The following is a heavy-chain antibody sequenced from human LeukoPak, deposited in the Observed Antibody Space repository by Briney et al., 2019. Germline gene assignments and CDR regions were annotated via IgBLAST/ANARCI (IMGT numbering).Heavy chain of an antibody. CDR2: ISGSGGTT. CDR1: GFRFSTSA. D-gene: IGHD2-15*01. J-gene: IGHJ2*01. CDR3: AKVTMVGWYFDL. V-gene: IGHV3-23*01. Sequence: GGSLRLSCAASGFRFSTSAMTWVRQAPGKGLEWVSGISGSGGTTYDADSVKGRFTISRDNSKHTLDLQMNSLRVEDTAVYYCAKVTMVGWYFDLWGRGTLVTVSS.